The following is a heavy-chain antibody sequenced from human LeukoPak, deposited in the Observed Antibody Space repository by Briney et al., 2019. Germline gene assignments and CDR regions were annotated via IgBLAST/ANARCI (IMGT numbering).Heavy chain of an antibody. CDR1: GFTFSSYA. CDR2: ISGSGGST. Sequence: GGSLRLSCAASGFTFSSYAMSWVRQAPGKGLEWVSAISGSGGSTYYADSVKGRFTISRDNSKNTLYLQMNSLRAEDTAVYYCARAVFLKTYYYYMDVWGKGTTVTVSS. J-gene: IGHJ6*03. D-gene: IGHD3-3*01. V-gene: IGHV3-23*01. CDR3: ARAVFLKTYYYYMDV.